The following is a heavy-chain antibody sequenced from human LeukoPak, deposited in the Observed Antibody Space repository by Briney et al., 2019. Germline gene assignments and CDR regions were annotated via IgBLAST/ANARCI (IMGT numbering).Heavy chain of an antibody. CDR1: GGSFSGYY. Sequence: SETLSLTCAVYGGSFSGYYWSWIRQPPGKGLEWIGYIYYSGSTNYNPSLKSRVTISVDTSKNQFSLKLSSVTAADTAVYYCARDRGAAAGYYFDYWGQGTLVTVSA. CDR3: ARDRGAAAGYYFDY. V-gene: IGHV4-59*01. D-gene: IGHD6-13*01. J-gene: IGHJ4*02. CDR2: IYYSGST.